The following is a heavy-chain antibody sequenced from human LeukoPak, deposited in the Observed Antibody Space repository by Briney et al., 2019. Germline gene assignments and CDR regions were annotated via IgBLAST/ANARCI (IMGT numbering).Heavy chain of an antibody. CDR2: IYYSGST. CDR1: GGSISSYY. Sequence: SETLSLTCTVSGGSISSYYWSWIRQPPGKGLEWIGYIYYSGSTNCNPSLKSRVTISVDTSKNRFSLKLRSVTAADTAVYYCARTTTVRGTYYMDVWGKGTTVTVSS. J-gene: IGHJ6*03. V-gene: IGHV4-59*01. D-gene: IGHD3-10*01. CDR3: ARTTTVRGTYYMDV.